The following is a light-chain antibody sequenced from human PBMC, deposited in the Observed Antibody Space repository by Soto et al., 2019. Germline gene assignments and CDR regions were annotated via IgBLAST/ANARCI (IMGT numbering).Light chain of an antibody. CDR1: RANIGANY. CDR2: DSY. V-gene: IGLV1-51*01. CDR3: GAWDRGLSVYV. J-gene: IGLJ1*01. Sequence: QSVLTQPPPVSAAPGQKVTISCSESRANIGANYVSWYQQFPGTAPKLLIYDSYKRPSGIPDRFSGSKSGTSATLDITGLQTGDEADYYCGAWDRGLSVYVFGTGPKVNVL.